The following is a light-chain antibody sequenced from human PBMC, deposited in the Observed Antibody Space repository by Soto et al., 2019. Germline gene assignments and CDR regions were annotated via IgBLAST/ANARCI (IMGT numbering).Light chain of an antibody. CDR3: TSYAGSNIGV. CDR1: SSDVGAYNY. J-gene: IGLJ3*02. Sequence: QSALTQPPSASGSPGQSVTISCTGTSSDVGAYNYVSWYQQYPGKAPKLMIYEVSKRPSGVPDRFSDSKSGKTASLTVSGLQPEDEADYYCTSYAGSNIGVFGGGTKVTVL. V-gene: IGLV2-8*01. CDR2: EVS.